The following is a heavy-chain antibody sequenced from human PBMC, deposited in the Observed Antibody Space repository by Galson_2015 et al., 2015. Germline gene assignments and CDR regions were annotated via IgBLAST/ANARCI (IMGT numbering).Heavy chain of an antibody. Sequence: SVKVSCKASGYTFSDDYMHWVRQAPGQGLEWMGLINVTSGDTNYTHRFKGRVTMTRDTSTNSVYMEMNSLTSEDTAVYYCTKAVDQVFQNWGQGTLVTVSS. D-gene: IGHD5-12*01. CDR1: GYTFSDDY. J-gene: IGHJ1*01. V-gene: IGHV1-46*01. CDR2: INVTSGDT. CDR3: TKAVDQVFQN.